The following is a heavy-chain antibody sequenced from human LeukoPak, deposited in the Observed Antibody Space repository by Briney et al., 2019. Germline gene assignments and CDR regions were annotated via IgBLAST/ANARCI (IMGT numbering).Heavy chain of an antibody. Sequence: GASVKVSCKASGYTFTNYYMFWVRQAPGQGLEWMGRINPSGGSTSYAQKFQGRVTMTRDTSTSTVYMELSSLRSGDTAVYYCARGPTTVVPFDYWGQGTLVTVSS. D-gene: IGHD4-23*01. V-gene: IGHV1-46*01. CDR2: INPSGGST. CDR1: GYTFTNYY. CDR3: ARGPTTVVPFDY. J-gene: IGHJ4*02.